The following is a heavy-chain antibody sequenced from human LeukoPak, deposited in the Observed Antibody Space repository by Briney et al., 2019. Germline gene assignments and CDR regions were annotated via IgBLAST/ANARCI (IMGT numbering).Heavy chain of an antibody. CDR1: GITVSSSY. CDR2: IYGGGST. CDR3: AGGYSYHYY. D-gene: IGHD5-18*01. V-gene: IGHV3-66*01. J-gene: IGHJ4*02. Sequence: GGSLRLSCAASGITVSSSYLNWVRQAPGKGLEWVSVIYGGGSTQYADSVKGRFTISRDNSKNTLYLQMKSLRAEDTAVYYCAGGYSYHYYWGQGTLVTVSS.